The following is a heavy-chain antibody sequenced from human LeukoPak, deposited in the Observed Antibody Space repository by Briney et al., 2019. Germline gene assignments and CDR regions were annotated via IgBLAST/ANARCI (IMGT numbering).Heavy chain of an antibody. CDR1: GFTFSSYG. V-gene: IGHV3-23*01. CDR2: ISGSGGST. CDR3: AKAINTMVRGVNNWFDP. Sequence: GGSLRLSCEASGFTFSSYGMSWVRQAPGKGLEWVSAISGSGGSTHYADSVKGRFTISRDNSKNTLYLQMNSLRAEDTAVYYCAKAINTMVRGVNNWFDPWGQGTLVTVSS. J-gene: IGHJ5*02. D-gene: IGHD3-10*01.